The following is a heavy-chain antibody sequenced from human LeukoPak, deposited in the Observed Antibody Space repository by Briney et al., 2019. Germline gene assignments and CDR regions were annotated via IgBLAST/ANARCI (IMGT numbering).Heavy chain of an antibody. CDR2: IRSKAYGGTT. Sequence: PGRSLRLSXTASGFTFGDYAMSWFRQAPGKGLEWVGFIRSKAYGGTTEYAASVKGRFTISRDDSKSIAYLQMNSLKTEDTAVYYCTRDSVVLRYFDWYTGPDAFDIWGQGTMVTVSS. CDR3: TRDSVVLRYFDWYTGPDAFDI. D-gene: IGHD3-9*01. CDR1: GFTFGDYA. V-gene: IGHV3-49*03. J-gene: IGHJ3*02.